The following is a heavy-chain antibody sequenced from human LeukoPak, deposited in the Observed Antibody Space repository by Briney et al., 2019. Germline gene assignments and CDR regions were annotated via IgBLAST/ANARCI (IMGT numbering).Heavy chain of an antibody. D-gene: IGHD3-22*01. CDR3: AKRDDSGGNLVDL. V-gene: IGHV4-39*02. CDR1: GGSIRSGSHY. J-gene: IGHJ4*02. CDR2: IYYSGST. Sequence: SETLSLTCTVSGGSIRSGSHYWAWIRPPPGKGLEWIGSIYYSGSTYYNPSLENRVTISIDTSKNHFSLKLSSLSAADTSVYYCAKRDDSGGNLVDLWGQGTLVTVS.